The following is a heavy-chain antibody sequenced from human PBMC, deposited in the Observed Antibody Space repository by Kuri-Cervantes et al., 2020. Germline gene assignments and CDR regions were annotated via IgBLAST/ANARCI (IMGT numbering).Heavy chain of an antibody. CDR3: ARDAPYYEAYYFDY. Sequence: GESLKISCAASGFTFSDYYMSWIRQAPGKGLEWVSAISGSGGSTYYADSVKGRFTISRDNSKNTLYLQMNSLRAEDTAVYYCARDAPYYEAYYFDYWGQGTLVTVSS. V-gene: IGHV3-23*01. D-gene: IGHD3-3*01. CDR2: ISGSGGST. J-gene: IGHJ4*02. CDR1: GFTFSDYY.